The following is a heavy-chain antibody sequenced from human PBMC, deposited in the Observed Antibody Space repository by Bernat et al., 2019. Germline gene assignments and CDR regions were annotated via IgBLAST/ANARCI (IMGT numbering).Heavy chain of an antibody. CDR2: IYHSGST. CDR3: AGTTVTIATLRAYAFDI. V-gene: IGHV4-30-2*01. D-gene: IGHD4-17*01. J-gene: IGHJ3*02. Sequence: QLQLQESGSGLVKPSQTLSPTCAVSGGSISSGGYSWSWIRQPPGKGLEWIGYIYHSGSTYYNPSLKSRVTISVDRSKNQFSLKLSSVTAADTAVYYCAGTTVTIATLRAYAFDIWGQGTMVTVSS. CDR1: GGSISSGGYS.